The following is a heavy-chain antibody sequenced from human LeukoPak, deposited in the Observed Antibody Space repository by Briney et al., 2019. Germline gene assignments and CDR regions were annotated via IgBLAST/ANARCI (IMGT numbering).Heavy chain of an antibody. Sequence: PSETLSLTCTVSGGSISSSRYYWGWIRQPPGKGLEWIGSIYYSVSTYYNPSLESRVTISVDTSKNQFSLKMSSVTAADTAVYYCARRSPDSSGYYSVDYWGQGTLVTVSS. J-gene: IGHJ4*02. CDR1: GGSISSSRYY. D-gene: IGHD3-22*01. CDR3: ARRSPDSSGYYSVDY. CDR2: IYYSVST. V-gene: IGHV4-39*01.